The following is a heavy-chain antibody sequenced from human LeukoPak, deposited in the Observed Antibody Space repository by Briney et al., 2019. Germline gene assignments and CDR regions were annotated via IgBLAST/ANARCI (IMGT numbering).Heavy chain of an antibody. CDR1: GFTFSNYW. Sequence: PGGSLRLSCAASGFTFSNYWMGWVRQAPGKGLEWVANIKQDGSEKYYVDSVKGRFTIFRDDAKNSLYLQMNSLRAEDTAVYYCARKAYGMDVWGKGTTVTVSS. V-gene: IGHV3-7*03. CDR3: ARKAYGMDV. CDR2: IKQDGSEK. J-gene: IGHJ6*04.